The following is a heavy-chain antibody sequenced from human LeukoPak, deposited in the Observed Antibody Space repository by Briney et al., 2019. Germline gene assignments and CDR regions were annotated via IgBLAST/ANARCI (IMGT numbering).Heavy chain of an antibody. V-gene: IGHV3-7*01. CDR3: ARGTWIQLWLPFDY. Sequence: GGSLRLSCAASGFTFSSYWMSWVRQAPGKGLEWVANIKQDGSEKYYVDSVKGRFTISRDNAKNSLYPQMNSLRAEDTAVYYCARGTWIQLWLPFDYWGQGTLVTVSS. CDR1: GFTFSSYW. J-gene: IGHJ4*02. CDR2: IKQDGSEK. D-gene: IGHD5-18*01.